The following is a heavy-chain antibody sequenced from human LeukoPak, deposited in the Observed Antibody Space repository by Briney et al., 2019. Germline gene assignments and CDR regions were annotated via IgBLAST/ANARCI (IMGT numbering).Heavy chain of an antibody. CDR2: ISGSGGST. D-gene: IGHD2-2*01. V-gene: IGHV3-23*01. J-gene: IGHJ4*02. Sequence: PGGSLRLSCAASGFTFSGFGMTWVRQAPGKGPKWVSGISGSGGSTYYADSVKGRFTISRDNSKNTLYLQMNSLRAEDTAVYYCAKDHTIVVVPAAAADGYWGQGTLVTVSS. CDR1: GFTFSGFG. CDR3: AKDHTIVVVPAAAADGY.